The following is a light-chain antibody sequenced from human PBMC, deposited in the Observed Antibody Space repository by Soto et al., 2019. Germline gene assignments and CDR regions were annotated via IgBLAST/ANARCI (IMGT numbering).Light chain of an antibody. Sequence: DIQMTQSPSTLSASVGDRVTITCRASQSISRSLAWYQQKPGKAPNLLIYDASSLESRVPSRFSGSGFGTEFTLTISSLQPDDFATYYCQQYNSYLLTFGPGTKVDIK. CDR3: QQYNSYLLT. CDR2: DAS. CDR1: QSISRS. V-gene: IGKV1-5*01. J-gene: IGKJ3*01.